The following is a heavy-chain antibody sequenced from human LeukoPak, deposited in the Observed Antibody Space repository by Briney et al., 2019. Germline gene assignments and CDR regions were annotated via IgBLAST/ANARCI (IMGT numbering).Heavy chain of an antibody. J-gene: IGHJ4*02. V-gene: IGHV3-30*02. CDR2: IRYDGSNK. D-gene: IGHD6-13*01. Sequence: GGSLRLSCAASGFTFSSYGMHWVRQAPGKGLEWVAFIRYDGSNKYYADSVKGRFTISRDNSKNTLYLQMNSLRAEDTAVYYCAKDSGYSSSWSNYYFDYWGQGTLVTVSS. CDR1: GFTFSSYG. CDR3: AKDSGYSSSWSNYYFDY.